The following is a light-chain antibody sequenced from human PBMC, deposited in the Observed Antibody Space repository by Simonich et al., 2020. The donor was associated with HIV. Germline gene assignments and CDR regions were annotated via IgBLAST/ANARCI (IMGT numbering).Light chain of an antibody. CDR2: DAS. V-gene: IGKV1-12*01. CDR3: QQANSFPPT. Sequence: DIQLTHSPSFLSASVGDRVTITCRASQGISSYLAWYQQKPGKAPKLLIYDASSLQSGVPSRFSGSGSGTNFTLTISSLHPEDFATYYCQQANSFPPTFGQGTKLEIK. CDR1: QGISSY. J-gene: IGKJ2*01.